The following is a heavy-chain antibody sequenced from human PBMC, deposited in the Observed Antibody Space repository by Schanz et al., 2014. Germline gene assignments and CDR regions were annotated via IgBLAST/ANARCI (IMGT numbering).Heavy chain of an antibody. CDR2: ITYNGGTI. J-gene: IGHJ4*02. CDR3: AKVHCSSGWRVDYFDS. Sequence: EVHLVESGGGLVQPGGSLRLSCAASGITFSSYSFNWVRQAPGKGLEWISYITYNGGTIYYADSVKGRFTISRDNAKNSLYLKMNTLSAEDTAVYYCAKVHCSSGWRVDYFDSWGQGTLVTVSS. V-gene: IGHV3-48*01. D-gene: IGHD2-2*01. CDR1: GITFSSYS.